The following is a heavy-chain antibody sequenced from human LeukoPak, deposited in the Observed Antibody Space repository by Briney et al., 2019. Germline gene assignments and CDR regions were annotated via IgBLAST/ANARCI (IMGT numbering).Heavy chain of an antibody. CDR2: IYYSGST. V-gene: IGHV4-59*08. CDR1: GGSISSYY. CDR3: ARHLKGIAAAGSYFDY. J-gene: IGHJ4*02. Sequence: SSETLSLTCTVSGGSISSYYWSCIRQPPGKGLEWIGYIYYSGSTNYNPSLKSRVTISVDTSKNQFSLKLSSVTAADTAVYYCARHLKGIAAAGSYFDYWGQGTLVTVSS. D-gene: IGHD6-13*01.